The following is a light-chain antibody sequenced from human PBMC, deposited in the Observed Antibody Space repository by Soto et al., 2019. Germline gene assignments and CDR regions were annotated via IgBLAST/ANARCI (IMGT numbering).Light chain of an antibody. CDR3: QQYGSSGT. J-gene: IGKJ1*01. V-gene: IGKV3-11*01. Sequence: IVLTHSPATLSFSPGEIATLSFRAIQSVSSYLAWYQQKPFQPPRLLIYDASKRATGIPPRFSGSGSGTDFTLTVSNLESEDFAVYYCQQYGSSGTFGQGTKVDIK. CDR2: DAS. CDR1: QSVSSY.